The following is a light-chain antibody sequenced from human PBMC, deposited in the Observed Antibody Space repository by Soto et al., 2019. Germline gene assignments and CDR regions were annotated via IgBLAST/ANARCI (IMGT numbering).Light chain of an antibody. J-gene: IGLJ1*01. Sequence: QSVLTQPRSVSASPGQSVTISCTGTNSDVGGYNYVSWYQQYPGKAPKVMIYDVTKRPSGVPDRFSGSKSGNTASLTTSGLQTEDEADYYCCSYTGFYSYVFGTGTKVTVL. CDR1: NSDVGGYNY. CDR2: DVT. CDR3: CSYTGFYSYV. V-gene: IGLV2-11*01.